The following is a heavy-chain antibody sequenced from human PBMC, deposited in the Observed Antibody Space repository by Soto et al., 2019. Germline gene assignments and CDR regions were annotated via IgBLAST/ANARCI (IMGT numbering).Heavy chain of an antibody. J-gene: IGHJ1*01. CDR1: GGSFSGYY. CDR2: INHSGST. CDR3: ARGRKAAAGEYFQH. V-gene: IGHV4-34*01. D-gene: IGHD6-13*01. Sequence: SETLSLTCAVYGGSFSGYYWSWIRQPPGKGLEWIGEINHSGSTNYNPSLKSRVTISVDTSKNQFSLKLSSVTAADTAVYYCARGRKAAAGEYFQHWGQGTLVTVSS.